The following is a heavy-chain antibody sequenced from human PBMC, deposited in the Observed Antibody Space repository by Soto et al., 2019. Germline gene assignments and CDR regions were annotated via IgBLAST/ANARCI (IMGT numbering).Heavy chain of an antibody. CDR2: IYYSGST. V-gene: IGHV4-30-4*01. Sequence: SETLSFTCTVSGASISNSDNYWSRISQPPGKCLEWIGYIYYSGSTYYNPSLKSRVTMSVDTSKNQFSLKLSSVTAADTAVYYCISIFWSGYRWFDPWGQGTLVTVSS. CDR3: ISIFWSGYRWFDP. D-gene: IGHD3-3*01. CDR1: GASISNSDNY. J-gene: IGHJ5*02.